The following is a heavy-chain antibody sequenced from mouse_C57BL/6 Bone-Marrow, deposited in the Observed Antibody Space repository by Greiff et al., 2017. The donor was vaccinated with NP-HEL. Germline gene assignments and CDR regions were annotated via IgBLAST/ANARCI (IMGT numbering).Heavy chain of an antibody. V-gene: IGHV1-81*01. CDR2: IYPRSGNT. D-gene: IGHD4-1*01. J-gene: IGHJ3*01. CDR1: GYTFTSYG. CDR3: ARPLTGTGFAY. Sequence: LEESGAELARPGASVKLSCKASGYTFTSYGISWVKQRTGQGLEWIGEIYPRSGNTYYNEKFKGKATLTADKSSSTAYMELRSLTSEDSAVYFCARPLTGTGFAYWGQGTLVTVSA.